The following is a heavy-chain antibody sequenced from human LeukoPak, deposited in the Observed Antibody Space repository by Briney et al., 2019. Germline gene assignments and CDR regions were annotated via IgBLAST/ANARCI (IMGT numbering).Heavy chain of an antibody. V-gene: IGHV3-33*01. D-gene: IGHD3-22*01. J-gene: IGHJ4*02. CDR2: IWYDGSNK. Sequence: PGGSLRLSCAASGFTFSSYGMHWVRQAPGKGLEWVAVIWYDGSNKYYADSLKGRFTISRDNSKNTLYLQMNSLRAEDTAVYYCAREGVWSSGYYYVFDYWGQGTLVTVSS. CDR1: GFTFSSYG. CDR3: AREGVWSSGYYYVFDY.